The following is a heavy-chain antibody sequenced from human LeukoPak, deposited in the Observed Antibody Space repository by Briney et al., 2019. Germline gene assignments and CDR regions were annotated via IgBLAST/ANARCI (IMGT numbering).Heavy chain of an antibody. V-gene: IGHV3-20*04. D-gene: IGHD3-10*01. J-gene: IGHJ4*02. CDR3: ARARGSGSYYNDLDY. CDR1: GFTFDDYG. Sequence: GGSLRLSCAASGFTFDDYGMTWVRQAPGKGLEWVSGINWNGGSTGYADSVKGRFTISRDNAKNSLYLQMNSLRAEDTALYYCARARGSGSYYNDLDYWGQGTPVTVSS. CDR2: INWNGGST.